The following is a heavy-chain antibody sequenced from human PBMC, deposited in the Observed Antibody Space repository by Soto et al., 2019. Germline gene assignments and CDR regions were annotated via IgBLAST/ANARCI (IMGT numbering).Heavy chain of an antibody. CDR1: GGSISSGDYY. Sequence: PSETLSLTCTVSGGSISSGDYYWSWIRQPPGKGLEWIGYIYYSGSTYYNPSLKSRVTISVDTSKNQFSLKLSSVTAVDTAVDYCARGVRGDFWSGYRLGRGMDVWGQGTTVTVSS. CDR3: ARGVRGDFWSGYRLGRGMDV. CDR2: IYYSGST. D-gene: IGHD3-3*01. J-gene: IGHJ6*02. V-gene: IGHV4-30-4*01.